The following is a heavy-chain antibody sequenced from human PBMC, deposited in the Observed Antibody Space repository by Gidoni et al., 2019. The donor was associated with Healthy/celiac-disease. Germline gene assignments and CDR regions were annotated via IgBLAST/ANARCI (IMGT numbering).Heavy chain of an antibody. Sequence: EVQLLESGGGLVQPGGSLRLSCAASGFTFSSYAMSWVRQAPGKGLEWVSAISGSGGSTYYADSVKGRFTISRDNTKNTLYLQMNSLRAEDTAVYYCAKVSGSYYNGPLDYWGQGTLVTVSS. CDR2: ISGSGGST. V-gene: IGHV3-23*01. J-gene: IGHJ4*02. CDR1: GFTFSSYA. CDR3: AKVSGSYYNGPLDY. D-gene: IGHD3-10*01.